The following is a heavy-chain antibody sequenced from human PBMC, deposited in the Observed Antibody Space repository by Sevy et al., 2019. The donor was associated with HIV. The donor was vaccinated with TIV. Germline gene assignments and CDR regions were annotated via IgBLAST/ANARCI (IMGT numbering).Heavy chain of an antibody. CDR1: GFTFSSYG. J-gene: IGHJ4*02. V-gene: IGHV3-30*18. D-gene: IGHD6-13*01. Sequence: GGSLRLSCAASGFTFSSYGMHWVRQAPGKGLEWVAVISHDGSHKYYADSVKGRFTVSRDNSKDTLYLQINSLRAEDTVVYYCAKDLVVYSSSWYGYSLAIDYWGQGTLVTVSS. CDR3: AKDLVVYSSSWYGYSLAIDY. CDR2: ISHDGSHK.